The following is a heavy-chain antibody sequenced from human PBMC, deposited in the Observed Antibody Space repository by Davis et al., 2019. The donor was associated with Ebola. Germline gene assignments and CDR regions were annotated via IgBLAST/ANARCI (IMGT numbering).Heavy chain of an antibody. J-gene: IGHJ6*02. V-gene: IGHV3-9*01. Sequence: SLKISCAASGFTFDDYAMHWVRQAPGKGLEWVSGISWNSGSIGYADSVKGRFTISRDNAKNSLYLQMNSLRAEDTALDYCAKGRYQLLLSPGMDVWGQGTTVTVSS. D-gene: IGHD2-2*01. CDR1: GFTFDDYA. CDR3: AKGRYQLLLSPGMDV. CDR2: ISWNSGSI.